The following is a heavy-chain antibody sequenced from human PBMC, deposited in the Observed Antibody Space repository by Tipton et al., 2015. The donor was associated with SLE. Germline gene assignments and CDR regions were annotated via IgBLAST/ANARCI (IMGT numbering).Heavy chain of an antibody. CDR1: GFTFSSYS. D-gene: IGHD2-8*01. J-gene: IGHJ3*02. CDR3: ARPTGMVYAGYALDI. V-gene: IGHV3-21*01. CDR2: ISSSSSYI. Sequence: SLRLSCAASGFTFSSYSMNWVRQAPGKGLEWVSSISSSSSYIYYADSVKGRFTISRDNAKNSLYLQMNSLRAEDTAVYYCARPTGMVYAGYALDIWGQGTMVTVSS.